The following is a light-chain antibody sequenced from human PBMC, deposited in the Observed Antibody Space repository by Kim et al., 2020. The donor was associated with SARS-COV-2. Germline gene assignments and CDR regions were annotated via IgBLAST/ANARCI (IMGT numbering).Light chain of an antibody. Sequence: DIQMTQSPSSLCASVGDRITITCRASQGISSWLAWYQQKPEKAPKCLIYAASSLQSGVPSRFSGSGSGTDFTLTISNLQPEDFATYYCQQYDNYPRTFGQGTKVDIK. CDR2: AAS. CDR3: QQYDNYPRT. J-gene: IGKJ1*01. CDR1: QGISSW. V-gene: IGKV1D-16*01.